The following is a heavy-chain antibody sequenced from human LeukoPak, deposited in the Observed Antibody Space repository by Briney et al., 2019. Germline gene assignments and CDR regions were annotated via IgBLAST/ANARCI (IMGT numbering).Heavy chain of an antibody. J-gene: IGHJ6*03. CDR2: IYPGDSDT. Sequence: KGGESLKISCKASGYSFTTYWIGWVRQMPGKGLEWMGIIYPGDSDTRYSPSFQGQVTISADKSITTAYLQWSSLKASDTAIYYCARHNSEQFGDYYYLDVWGKGTTVTISS. CDR1: GYSFTTYW. V-gene: IGHV5-51*01. CDR3: ARHNSEQFGDYYYLDV. D-gene: IGHD1-14*01.